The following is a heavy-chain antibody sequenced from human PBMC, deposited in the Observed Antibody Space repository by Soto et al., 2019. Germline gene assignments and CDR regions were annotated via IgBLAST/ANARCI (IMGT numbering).Heavy chain of an antibody. V-gene: IGHV4-34*01. J-gene: IGHJ6*02. D-gene: IGHD6-13*01. CDR2: INHSGST. CDR3: GSAALARPYYYGMDV. CDR1: GGSFSGYY. Sequence: SETLSLTCAVYGGSFSGYYWSWIRQPPGKGLEWIGEINHSGSTNYNPSLKSRVTISVDTSKNQFSLKLSSVTAADTAVYYCGSAALARPYYYGMDVWGQGTTVTVSS.